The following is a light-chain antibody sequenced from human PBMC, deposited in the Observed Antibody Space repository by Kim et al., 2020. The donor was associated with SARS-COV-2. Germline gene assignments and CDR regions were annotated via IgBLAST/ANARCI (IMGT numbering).Light chain of an antibody. Sequence: QSVLTQPPSASGTPGQRVTISCSGRSSNIGSNFVSWYQQLPGTAPKLLIYRNNERPSGVPDRFSGSKSGTSASLAISGLRSEDEVDYYCAVWDDSLSGWVFGGGTQLTVL. J-gene: IGLJ3*02. CDR2: RNN. V-gene: IGLV1-47*01. CDR3: AVWDDSLSGWV. CDR1: SSNIGSNF.